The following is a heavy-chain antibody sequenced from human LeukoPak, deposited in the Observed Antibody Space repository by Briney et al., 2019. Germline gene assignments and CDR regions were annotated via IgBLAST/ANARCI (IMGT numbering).Heavy chain of an antibody. Sequence: HPGGSLRLSCAASGFTLSRYSMHWVRQAPGKGLEWVSYISSSSDTIYYADSVKGRFTTCRDNANNSLYLQMNSLRDENTAVYYCARAMVRGVIPWGQGSLVTVSS. CDR2: ISSSSDTI. J-gene: IGHJ5*02. D-gene: IGHD3-10*01. CDR1: GFTLSRYS. CDR3: ARAMVRGVIP. V-gene: IGHV3-48*02.